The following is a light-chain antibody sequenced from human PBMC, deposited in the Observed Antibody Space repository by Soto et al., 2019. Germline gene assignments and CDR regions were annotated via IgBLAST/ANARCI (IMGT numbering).Light chain of an antibody. V-gene: IGLV2-14*03. CDR2: DVS. CDR1: SGDIGAYNY. Sequence: QSALTQPASVSGSPGQSIAISCTGTSGDIGAYNYVSWYQHHPGKGPKLMIYDVSNRPSGVSNRFSGSKSGNTASLTLSGLQADDEADYYCSSYTCSSTLYVFGTGTKLTV. J-gene: IGLJ1*01. CDR3: SSYTCSSTLYV.